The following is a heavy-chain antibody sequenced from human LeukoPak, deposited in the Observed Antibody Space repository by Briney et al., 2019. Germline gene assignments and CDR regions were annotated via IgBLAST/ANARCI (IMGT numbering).Heavy chain of an antibody. V-gene: IGHV4-39*02. CDR1: GGAISSRSYY. J-gene: IGHJ4*02. D-gene: IGHD3-22*01. CDR2: IYYSGST. Sequence: PSETLSLTCTVSGGAISSRSYYCGWIRQPPGKGLEWIGGIYYSGSTYYNPSLKSRVTISVDTPKNHCSPKPSSVPAAATAVYYCARRHHKWFLACWGEGTLVTV. CDR3: ARRHHKWFLAC.